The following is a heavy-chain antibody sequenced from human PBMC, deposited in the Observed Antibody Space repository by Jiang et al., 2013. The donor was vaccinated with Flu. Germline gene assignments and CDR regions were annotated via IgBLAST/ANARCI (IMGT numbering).Heavy chain of an antibody. D-gene: IGHD3-3*01. J-gene: IGHJ3*02. V-gene: IGHV5-51*01. CDR3: ARSPSYYDFWSGYYAFDI. CDR2: IYPGDSDT. Sequence: RQMPGKGLEWMGIIYPGDSDTRYSPSFQGQVTISADKSISTAYLQWSSLKASDTAMYYCARSPSYYDFWSGYYAFDIWGQGTMVTVSS.